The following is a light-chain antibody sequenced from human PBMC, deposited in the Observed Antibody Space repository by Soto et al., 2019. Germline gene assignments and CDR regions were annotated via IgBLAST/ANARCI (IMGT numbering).Light chain of an antibody. J-gene: IGKJ3*01. CDR3: QQHFGSPFT. CDR2: DAS. Sequence: EIVLTQSPGTLSLSPGERATLSCRASQSVSNNYLAGYQQKPGQAPRLLIHDASSRATGIPDRFSGSGSGTDFTLTISRLEPEDFAVYYCQQHFGSPFTFGPGTKVEIE. V-gene: IGKV3-20*01. CDR1: QSVSNNY.